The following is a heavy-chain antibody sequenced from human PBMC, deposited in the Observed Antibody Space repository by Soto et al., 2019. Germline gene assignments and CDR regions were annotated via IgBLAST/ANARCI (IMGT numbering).Heavy chain of an antibody. V-gene: IGHV1-2*05. CDR1: GYSFTGYY. J-gene: IGHJ5*02. CDR2: INPNTRGT. D-gene: IGHD3-3*01. CDR3: WRNVPFCSNVINCLGWDP. Sequence: APVKFSCKAAGYSFTGYYMHWVRQAPGQGLECMGRINPNTRGTDYAQKFQGRVTITRDTSIGTGYMELSSLSSRDTHMYYLWRNVPFCSNVINCLGWDPWGQGTLVTVS.